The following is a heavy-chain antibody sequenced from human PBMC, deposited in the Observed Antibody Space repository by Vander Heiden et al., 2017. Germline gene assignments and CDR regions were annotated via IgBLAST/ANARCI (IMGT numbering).Heavy chain of an antibody. CDR3: ARSGTDYDILTGYYSLYFDY. CDR1: GYTFINYY. J-gene: IGHJ4*02. D-gene: IGHD3-9*01. V-gene: IGHV1-46*01. CDR2: INPSGGYT. Sequence: QVQLVQPGAEVKKPGASVTVSCKASGYTFINYYIQWVRQAPGQGLGWMGIINPSGGYTSYAQKFQGRVTMTRDTSTSTVYMELSSLRSEDTAVYYCARSGTDYDILTGYYSLYFDYWGQGTLVTVSS.